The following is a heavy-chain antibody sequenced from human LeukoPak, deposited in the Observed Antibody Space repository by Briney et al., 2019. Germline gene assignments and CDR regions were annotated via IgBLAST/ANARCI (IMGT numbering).Heavy chain of an antibody. D-gene: IGHD1-26*01. CDR1: GFTFSTYW. V-gene: IGHV3-7*03. Sequence: PGGSLRLSCAASGFTFSTYWMNWVRQAPGKGLEWVASIKQDGSEKYYVDSVKGRFTISRDNAKNSLYLQMNSLKTEDTAVYYCTRGRRATHDYWGQGTLVTVSS. CDR2: IKQDGSEK. J-gene: IGHJ4*02. CDR3: TRGRRATHDY.